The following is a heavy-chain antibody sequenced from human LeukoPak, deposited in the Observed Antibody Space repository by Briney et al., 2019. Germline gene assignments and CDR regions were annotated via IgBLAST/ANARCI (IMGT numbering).Heavy chain of an antibody. CDR2: FDPEDGET. CDR3: ATITDYDSSGYYGKGDY. J-gene: IGHJ4*02. Sequence: ASVKVSCKVSGYTLTELSMHWVRQAPGKGLEWMGGFDPEDGETIYAQKFQGRATMTEDTSTDTAYMELSSLRSEDTAVYYCATITDYDSSGYYGKGDYWGQGTLVTVSS. D-gene: IGHD3-22*01. CDR1: GYTLTELS. V-gene: IGHV1-24*01.